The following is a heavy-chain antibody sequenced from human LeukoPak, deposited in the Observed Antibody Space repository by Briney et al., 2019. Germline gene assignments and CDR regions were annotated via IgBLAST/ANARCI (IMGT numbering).Heavy chain of an antibody. J-gene: IGHJ3*02. V-gene: IGHV1-2*02. CDR1: GYIFTGYY. D-gene: IGHD5-24*01. Sequence: ASVKVSCKASGYIFTGYYMHWVRQAPGQGLEWMGWINPNSGGTNYAQKFQGRVTMTRDTSISTAYMELSRLTSDDTAVYYCARDLEMATASDAFDIWGQGTVVTVSS. CDR3: ARDLEMATASDAFDI. CDR2: INPNSGGT.